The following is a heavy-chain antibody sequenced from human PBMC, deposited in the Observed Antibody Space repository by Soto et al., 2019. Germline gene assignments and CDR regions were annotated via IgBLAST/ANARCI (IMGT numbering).Heavy chain of an antibody. CDR2: ISAYNGNT. Sequence: GASVKVSCKASGYTFTSYGISWVRQAPGQGLEWMGWISAYNGNTNYAQKLQGRVTMTTDTSTSTAYMELRSLRSDDTAVYYCARVSSWIQLWHFDYWGQGTLVTVSS. CDR1: GYTFTSYG. D-gene: IGHD5-18*01. CDR3: ARVSSWIQLWHFDY. V-gene: IGHV1-18*01. J-gene: IGHJ4*02.